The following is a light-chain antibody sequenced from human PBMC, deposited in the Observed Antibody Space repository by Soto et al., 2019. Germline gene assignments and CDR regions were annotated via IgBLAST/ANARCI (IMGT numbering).Light chain of an antibody. Sequence: EIVLTQSPATLSLSPGERATLSCRASQSVSSYLAWYQQKPGQAPRLLNYDASNRATGIPARFSGSGSGTDFTLTISSLEPEDFSVYYWQQRSNWPRLTFGGGTKVEIK. J-gene: IGKJ4*01. CDR1: QSVSSY. CDR3: QQRSNWPRLT. CDR2: DAS. V-gene: IGKV3-11*01.